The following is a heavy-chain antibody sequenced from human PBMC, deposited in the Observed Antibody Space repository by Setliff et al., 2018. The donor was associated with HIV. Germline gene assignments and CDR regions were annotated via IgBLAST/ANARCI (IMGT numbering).Heavy chain of an antibody. Sequence: LRLSCAASGFTFSSYWMTWVRQAPGKGLEWVANINQGGSEQNFVDSVTGRFTISRDDAKNSLYLQMNSLRTEDTAVYYCARDRTGYSSGWDHFQHWGQGTLVTVSS. J-gene: IGHJ1*01. D-gene: IGHD6-19*01. CDR2: INQGGSEQ. CDR3: ARDRTGYSSGWDHFQH. CDR1: GFTFSSYW. V-gene: IGHV3-7*01.